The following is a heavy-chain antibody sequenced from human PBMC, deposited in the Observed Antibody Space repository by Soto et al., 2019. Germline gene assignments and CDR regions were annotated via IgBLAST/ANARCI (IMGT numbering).Heavy chain of an antibody. Sequence: EVQLVESGGGLVQPGGSLRLSCAASGFTVSSNYMSWVRQAPGKGLEWVSVIYSGGSTYYADSVKGRFTISRDNSKNTLYLQMNSLRAEDTAVYYCARGLGSYYYGMDVWGQGTTVTVSS. D-gene: IGHD1-26*01. J-gene: IGHJ6*02. CDR3: ARGLGSYYYGMDV. V-gene: IGHV3-66*01. CDR1: GFTVSSNY. CDR2: IYSGGST.